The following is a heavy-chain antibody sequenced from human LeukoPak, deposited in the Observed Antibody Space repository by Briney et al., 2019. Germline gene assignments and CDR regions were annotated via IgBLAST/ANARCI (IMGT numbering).Heavy chain of an antibody. J-gene: IGHJ4*02. CDR1: GYTFTTYG. CDR3: ARDSSSWFDY. Sequence: GASVKVSCKASGYTFTTYGISWVRQAPGQGLEWMGWISAYNGNTNYAQKFPGRVTMTRDTSTSTVYMALSSLRSEDTAVYYCARDSSSWFDYWGQGTLVTVSS. CDR2: ISAYNGNT. V-gene: IGHV1-18*01. D-gene: IGHD6-13*01.